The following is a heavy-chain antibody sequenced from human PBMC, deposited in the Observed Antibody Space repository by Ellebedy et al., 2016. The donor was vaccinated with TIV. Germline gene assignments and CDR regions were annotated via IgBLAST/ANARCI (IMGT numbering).Heavy chain of an antibody. CDR3: ARRLSGAYGSFLDS. Sequence: MPGGSLRLSCTVSGGSISSGSYYWGWIRQPPGKGLEWTGSIYYSGNTYYNPSLRSRVTMSVDTSKNQFSLNPNSMTAADTAVYYCARRLSGAYGSFLDSWGQGTLVTVSS. D-gene: IGHD1-26*01. CDR2: IYYSGNT. CDR1: GGSISSGSYY. J-gene: IGHJ5*01. V-gene: IGHV4-39*07.